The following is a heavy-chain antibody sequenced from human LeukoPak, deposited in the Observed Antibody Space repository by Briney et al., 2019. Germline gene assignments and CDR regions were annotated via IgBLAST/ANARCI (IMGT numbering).Heavy chain of an antibody. J-gene: IGHJ6*03. CDR2: MNPNSGNT. CDR3: ARASSTSFIYYYYYMDV. V-gene: IGHV1-8*03. Sequence: ASVKVSCKASGYTFTSYDINWVRQATGQGLEWMGWMNPNSGNTGYAQKFQGRVTITRNTSISTAYMELSSLRSEDTAVYYCARASSTSFIYYYYYMDVWGKGTTVTVSS. CDR1: GYTFTSYD. D-gene: IGHD2-2*01.